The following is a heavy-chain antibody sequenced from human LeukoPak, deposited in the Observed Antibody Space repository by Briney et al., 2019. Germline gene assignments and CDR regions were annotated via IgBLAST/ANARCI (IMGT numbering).Heavy chain of an antibody. CDR2: IYPGDSDT. D-gene: IGHD5-12*01. V-gene: IGHV5-51*01. Sequence: GESLKISCKGSEYSFTSYWIGWVRQMPGKGLEWMGIIYPGDSDTRYSPSFQGQVTISADKSITTAYLQWSSLRASDTAVYYCVRRNVATDADYWGQGTLVTVSS. CDR3: VRRNVATDADY. J-gene: IGHJ4*02. CDR1: EYSFTSYW.